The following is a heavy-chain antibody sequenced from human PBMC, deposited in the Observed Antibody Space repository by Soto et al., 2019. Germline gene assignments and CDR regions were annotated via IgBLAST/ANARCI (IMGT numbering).Heavy chain of an antibody. CDR2: IYSGGAT. J-gene: IGHJ4*02. D-gene: IGHD1-1*01. Sequence: EVQLVESGGGLVQPGGSLRLSCAASGFTVSNNYMRWVRQAPGQGLEWVSLIYSGGATYYADSVKGRFTISRDNSKNTRYLQMNSLRAEDTAVYYCARDGTYNWVGGQGILVTVSS. V-gene: IGHV3-66*01. CDR1: GFTVSNNY. CDR3: ARDGTYNWV.